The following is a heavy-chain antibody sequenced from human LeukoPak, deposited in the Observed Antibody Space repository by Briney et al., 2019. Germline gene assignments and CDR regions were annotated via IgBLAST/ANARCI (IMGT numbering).Heavy chain of an antibody. Sequence: ASVKVSCKASGGTFSSYAIRWVRQAPGQGLEWMGGIIPIFGTANYAQKFQGRVTITADESTSTAYMELSSLRSEDTAVYYCASDAVGGSSTTPDYYYGMDVWGKGTTVTVSS. CDR2: IIPIFGTA. D-gene: IGHD2-2*01. CDR1: GGTFSSYA. CDR3: ASDAVGGSSTTPDYYYGMDV. V-gene: IGHV1-69*13. J-gene: IGHJ6*04.